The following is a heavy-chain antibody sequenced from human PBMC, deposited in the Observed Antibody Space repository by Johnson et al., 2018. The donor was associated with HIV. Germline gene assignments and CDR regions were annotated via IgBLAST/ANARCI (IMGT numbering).Heavy chain of an antibody. J-gene: IGHJ3*02. CDR2: INWNGGGT. Sequence: VLLVESGGGVVRPGGSLRLSCAASGFTFDDYGMSWVRQAPGKGLEWVSGINWNGGGTGYVDSVKGRFTISRDNAKNSLYLQMNSLRAEDTALYYCATDVYGAREWRPAFDIWGQGTMVTVSS. CDR1: GFTFDDYG. D-gene: IGHD4-17*01. V-gene: IGHV3-20*04. CDR3: ATDVYGAREWRPAFDI.